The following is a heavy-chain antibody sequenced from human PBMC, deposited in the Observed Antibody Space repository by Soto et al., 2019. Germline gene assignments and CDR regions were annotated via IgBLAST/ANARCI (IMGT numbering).Heavy chain of an antibody. J-gene: IGHJ6*02. Sequence: GSLRLSCAASGFTFSSYGMHWVRQAPGKGLEWVAVISYDGSNKYYADSVKGRFTISRDNSKNTLYLQMNSLRAEDTAVYYCAKTLGSSWYDYYYYYGMDVWGQGTTVTVSS. CDR2: ISYDGSNK. V-gene: IGHV3-30*18. D-gene: IGHD6-13*01. CDR3: AKTLGSSWYDYYYYYGMDV. CDR1: GFTFSSYG.